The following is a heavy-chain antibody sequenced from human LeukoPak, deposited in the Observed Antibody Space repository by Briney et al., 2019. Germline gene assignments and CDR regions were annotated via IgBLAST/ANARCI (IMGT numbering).Heavy chain of an antibody. CDR3: AKDLSSGGGYD. CDR1: GFNVTNYV. V-gene: IGHV3-30*02. J-gene: IGHJ4*02. CDR2: IGSDGSDK. Sequence: GGSLRLSCAASGFNVTNYVMHWVRQAPGKGLEWVSFIGSDGSDKHYADSVKDRFTISRDNSKNTLYLQMNSLRPEDTAVYYCAKDLSSGGGYDWGQGTLVTVSS. D-gene: IGHD3-16*01.